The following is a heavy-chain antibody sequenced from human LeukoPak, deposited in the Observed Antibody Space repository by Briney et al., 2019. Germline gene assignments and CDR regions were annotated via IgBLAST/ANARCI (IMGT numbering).Heavy chain of an antibody. CDR1: GFSFSRYS. D-gene: IGHD6-13*01. V-gene: IGHV3-48*04. Sequence: GGSLRLSCAASGFSFSRYSMNWVRQTPGQGLEWVSYIGPSSSSMHYADSVKGRFTISRDNAKNSLYLQVNSLRAEDTAVYYCARDRGSSWFNRGQLLDSWGQGTLVTVSS. J-gene: IGHJ4*02. CDR2: IGPSSSSM. CDR3: ARDRGSSWFNRGQLLDS.